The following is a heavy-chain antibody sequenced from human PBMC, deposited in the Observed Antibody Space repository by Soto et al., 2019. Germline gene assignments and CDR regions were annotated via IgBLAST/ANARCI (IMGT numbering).Heavy chain of an antibody. CDR2: IYYSRST. V-gene: IGHV4-59*01. D-gene: IGHD3-22*01. Sequence: QVQLQESGPGLVKPSETLSLTCTVSGGSISSYYWSWIRQPPGKGLEWIGYIYYSRSTNYNPSLKSRVTLSVDTSKNQFSLNLSSVTAADTAVYYCARDYYDSSGSHAPDAFDIWGQGTMVTFSS. CDR1: GGSISSYY. CDR3: ARDYYDSSGSHAPDAFDI. J-gene: IGHJ3*02.